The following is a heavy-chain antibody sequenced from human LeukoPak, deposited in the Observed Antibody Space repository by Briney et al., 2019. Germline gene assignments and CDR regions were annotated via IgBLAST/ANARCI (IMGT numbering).Heavy chain of an antibody. J-gene: IGHJ3*02. CDR1: GFTFSSYG. CDR3: AKDHTYYYDSSGYSGAFDI. CDR2: ISYDGSNK. Sequence: PGRSLRLSCAASGFTFSSYGMHWVRQAPGKGLEWVAVISYDGSNKYYADSVKGRFTISRDNSKNTLFLQMNSLRAEDTAVYYCAKDHTYYYDSSGYSGAFDIWGQGTMVTVSS. V-gene: IGHV3-30*18. D-gene: IGHD3-22*01.